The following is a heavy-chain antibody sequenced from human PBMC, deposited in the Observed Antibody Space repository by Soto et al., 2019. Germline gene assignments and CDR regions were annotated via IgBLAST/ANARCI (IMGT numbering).Heavy chain of an antibody. CDR1: GYTFTSYG. Sequence: ASVKVSCKASGYTFTSYGISWVRQAPGQGLEWMGWISAYNGNTNYAQKLQGRVTMTTDTSTSTAYMELRSLRSDDTAVYYCARGEIVRFLEWSAPYYYGMDVWGQGTTVTVSS. J-gene: IGHJ6*02. CDR2: ISAYNGNT. D-gene: IGHD3-3*01. CDR3: ARGEIVRFLEWSAPYYYGMDV. V-gene: IGHV1-18*04.